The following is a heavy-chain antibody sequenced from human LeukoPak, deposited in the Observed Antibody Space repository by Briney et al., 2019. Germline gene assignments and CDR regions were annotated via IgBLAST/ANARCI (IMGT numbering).Heavy chain of an antibody. V-gene: IGHV1-18*01. CDR2: ISPYNAKT. CDR1: GYTFTNYG. CDR3: AKDGPDGSDSSDYYYYMDV. Sequence: ASMKVSCKASGYTFTNYGISWVRQAPGQGLEWMGWISPYNAKTNYAQKLQGRVTMTTDTSTSTAYMELRSLRFDDTAVYYCAKDGPDGSDSSDYYYYMDVWGKGTTVTVSS. D-gene: IGHD3-22*01. J-gene: IGHJ6*03.